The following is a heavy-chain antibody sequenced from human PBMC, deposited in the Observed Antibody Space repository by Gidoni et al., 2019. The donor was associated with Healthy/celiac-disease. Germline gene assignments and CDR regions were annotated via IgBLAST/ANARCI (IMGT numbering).Heavy chain of an antibody. CDR2: INSDGSST. CDR1: GLTFSSYW. D-gene: IGHD6-19*01. J-gene: IGHJ4*02. Sequence: EVKLVESGGGLVQPGGSLRLSCAASGLTFSSYWMHWLRQATGKGLVLLSRINSDGSSTSYADSVKGRFTISRDNAKNTLYLQMNSLRAEDTAVYYCATASSSGWYYFDYWGQGTLVTVSS. CDR3: ATASSSGWYYFDY. V-gene: IGHV3-74*01.